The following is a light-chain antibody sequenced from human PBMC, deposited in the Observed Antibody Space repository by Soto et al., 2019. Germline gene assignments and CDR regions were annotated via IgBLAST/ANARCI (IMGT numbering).Light chain of an antibody. CDR2: EVS. CDR3: SSYTSSSTVV. J-gene: IGLJ2*01. Sequence: QSALTQPASVSGSPGQSITISCTGTSSDVGGYKFVSWYQHHPGKAPKLMIYEVSNRPSGASNRFSGSKSGNTASLTISGLQTEDEADYYCSSYTSSSTVVFGGGTQLTVL. V-gene: IGLV2-14*01. CDR1: SSDVGGYKF.